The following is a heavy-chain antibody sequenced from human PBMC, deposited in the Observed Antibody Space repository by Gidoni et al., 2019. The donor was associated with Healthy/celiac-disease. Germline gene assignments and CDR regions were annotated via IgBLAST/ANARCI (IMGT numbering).Heavy chain of an antibody. J-gene: IGHJ6*02. D-gene: IGHD2-21*02. V-gene: IGHV1-69*01. CDR1: GCTFGSYA. CDR3: AGIVVVTATSYYYYYGMDV. CDR2: IIPIFGTA. Sequence: HAQLVQPGADVQKPGSSLQVSCKASGCTFGSYAISRVRQAPGQGLEWMGGIIPIFGTANYAQEFQGRVTMTADESTSTAYMELSSLRSEDTAVYYCAGIVVVTATSYYYYYGMDVWGQGTTVTVSS.